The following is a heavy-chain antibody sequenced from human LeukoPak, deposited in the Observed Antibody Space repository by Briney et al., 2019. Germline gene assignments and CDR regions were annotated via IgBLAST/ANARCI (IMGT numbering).Heavy chain of an antibody. J-gene: IGHJ4*02. V-gene: IGHV3-7*03. CDR2: IKQDGSEK. D-gene: IGHD3-16*01. CDR1: GFTFNSYW. Sequence: XGSLRLSCAASGFTFNSYWMTWVRQAPGKGLEWVANIKQDGSEKLYVDSVKGRFAISRDNAKNSLYLQMNSLRVEDTAVYYCANIRGGWGQGTLVTVSS. CDR3: ANIRGG.